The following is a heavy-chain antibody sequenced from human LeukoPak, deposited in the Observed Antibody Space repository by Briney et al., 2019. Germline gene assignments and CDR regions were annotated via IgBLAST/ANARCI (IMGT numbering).Heavy chain of an antibody. V-gene: IGHV1-2*02. J-gene: IGHJ3*02. CDR1: GYTFTGYY. CDR2: INPNSGGT. D-gene: IGHD1-26*01. Sequence: GASVEVSCKASGYTFTGYYMHWVRQAPGQGLEWMGWINPNSGGTNYAQKFQGRVTMTRDTSISTAYMELSRLRSDDTAVYYCARTGTIVGATEGVDAFDIWGQGTMVTVSS. CDR3: ARTGTIVGATEGVDAFDI.